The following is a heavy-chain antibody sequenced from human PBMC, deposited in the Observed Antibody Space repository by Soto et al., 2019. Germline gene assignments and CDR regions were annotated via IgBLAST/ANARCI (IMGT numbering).Heavy chain of an antibody. D-gene: IGHD2-21*02. V-gene: IGHV4-39*01. Sequence: SETLSLTCIVSGESISSSSYYWGWIRQPPGKGLEWIGSIYYSGRTYYNPSFKSRVTISIDTSKNQFSLKLSSVAATDTAVYYCARQRTTVVTQAYFDHWGQGTLVTVSS. CDR3: ARQRTTVVTQAYFDH. J-gene: IGHJ4*02. CDR2: IYYSGRT. CDR1: GESISSSSYY.